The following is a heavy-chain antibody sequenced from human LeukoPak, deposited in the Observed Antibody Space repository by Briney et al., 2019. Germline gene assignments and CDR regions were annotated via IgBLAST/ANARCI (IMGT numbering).Heavy chain of an antibody. Sequence: SETLSLTCAVDGGSFSDYYWSWIRQPPGKGLEWIGEIHYSGSITYKPSLESRVTISADPSKNQFSLKLSSVTAADTAVYYCGRGIDAYKTGNYWGQGTLGTVSS. J-gene: IGHJ4*02. CDR1: GGSFSDYY. CDR3: GRGIDAYKTGNY. D-gene: IGHD5-24*01. V-gene: IGHV4-34*01. CDR2: IHYSGSI.